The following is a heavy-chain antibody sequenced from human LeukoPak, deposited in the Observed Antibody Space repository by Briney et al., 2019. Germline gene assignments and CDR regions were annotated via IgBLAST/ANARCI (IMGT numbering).Heavy chain of an antibody. CDR3: ARDQQYSSGD. CDR2: ISSSSSTI. CDR1: GFTFSSYS. J-gene: IGHJ4*02. V-gene: IGHV3-48*04. D-gene: IGHD6-19*01. Sequence: PGGSLRLSCAASGFTFSSYSMNWVRQAPGKGLEWVSYISSSSSTIYYADSVKGRFTISRDNAKNSLYLQMNSLRAEDTAVYYCARDQQYSSGDWGQGTLVTVSS.